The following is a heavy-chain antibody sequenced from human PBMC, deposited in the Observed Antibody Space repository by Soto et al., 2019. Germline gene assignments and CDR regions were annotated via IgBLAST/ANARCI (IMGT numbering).Heavy chain of an antibody. D-gene: IGHD3-3*01. CDR2: IRSKAYGGTT. J-gene: IGHJ5*02. CDR1: GFTFGDYA. CDR3: TRVVRGDDFWSGYWFDP. V-gene: IGHV3-49*03. Sequence: HPGGSLRLSCTASGFTFGDYAMSWFRQAPGKGLEWVGFIRSKAYGGTTEYAASVKGRFTISRDDSKSIAYLQMNSLKTEDTAVYYCTRVVRGDDFWSGYWFDPWGQGTLVTVSS.